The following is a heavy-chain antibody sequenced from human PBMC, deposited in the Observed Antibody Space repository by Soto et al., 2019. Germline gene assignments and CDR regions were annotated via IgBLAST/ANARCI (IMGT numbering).Heavy chain of an antibody. CDR2: IWYDGNNK. CDR3: ARGLHSLFDY. D-gene: IGHD2-21*01. Sequence: PWWSLRLSCSASVFTCSNYGMHWFRQAPGKGLEWVAVIWYDGNNKYYADSVKGRFTISRDNSNNMLYVQMTSLRAEDTAVYYCARGLHSLFDYWGQGTLVTVSS. J-gene: IGHJ4*02. CDR1: VFTCSNYG. V-gene: IGHV3-33*01.